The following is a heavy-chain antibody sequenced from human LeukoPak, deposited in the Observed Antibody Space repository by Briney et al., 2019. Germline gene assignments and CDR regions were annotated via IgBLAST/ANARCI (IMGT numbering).Heavy chain of an antibody. CDR3: ARAPGSSGPYYMDV. CDR2: ISSNGGST. D-gene: IGHD3-22*01. J-gene: IGHJ6*03. CDR1: GFTFSSYG. V-gene: IGHV3-64*01. Sequence: PGGSLRLSCAASGFTFSSYGMHWVRQTPGKGLEYVSAISSNGGSTYYANSVKGRFTISRDNSKNTLYLQMGSLRAEDMAVYYRARAPGSSGPYYMDVWGKGTTVTVSS.